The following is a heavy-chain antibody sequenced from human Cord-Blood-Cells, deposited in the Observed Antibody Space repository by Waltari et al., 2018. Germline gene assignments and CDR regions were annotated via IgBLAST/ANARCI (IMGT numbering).Heavy chain of an antibody. V-gene: IGHV4-34*01. CDR1: GGSFSGYY. Sequence: QVQLQQWGAGLLKPSETLSLTCAVYGGSFSGYYWSWIRQPPGKGLEWIGEIKHSGGTNYNPSLKSRVTISVDTSKNQFSLKLGSVTAADTAVYYCAYSSGWYYFDYWGQGTLVTVSS. CDR2: IKHSGGT. D-gene: IGHD6-19*01. J-gene: IGHJ4*02. CDR3: AYSSGWYYFDY.